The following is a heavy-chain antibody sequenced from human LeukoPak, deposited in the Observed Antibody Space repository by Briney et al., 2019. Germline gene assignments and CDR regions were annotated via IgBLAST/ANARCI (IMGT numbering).Heavy chain of an antibody. CDR2: INHSGST. Sequence: SETLSLTCAVYGGSFSGYYWTWIRQPPGKGLQWIGEINHSGSTNHNPSLKSRVTISVDTSKNQFSLKLSSVTAADTAVYYCARARGTEAIDYWGQGTLVTVSS. CDR1: GGSFSGYY. J-gene: IGHJ4*02. D-gene: IGHD6-25*01. CDR3: ARARGTEAIDY. V-gene: IGHV4-34*01.